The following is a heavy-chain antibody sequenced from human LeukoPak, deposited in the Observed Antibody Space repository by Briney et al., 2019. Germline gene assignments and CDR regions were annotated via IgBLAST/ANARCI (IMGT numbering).Heavy chain of an antibody. J-gene: IGHJ2*01. CDR1: GFTVSSNY. D-gene: IGHD3-22*01. Sequence: PGGSLSPSCASSGFTVSSNYMSGVRQAPGKGLGWVSIINSGGSTYYADSVSGRVTISRDNSKSTLYLQMSSLRAEDTAVYYCAREIATPYYYDSSGFSWYFDLWGRGTLVTVSS. CDR3: AREIATPYYYDSSGFSWYFDL. V-gene: IGHV3-53*01. CDR2: INSGGST.